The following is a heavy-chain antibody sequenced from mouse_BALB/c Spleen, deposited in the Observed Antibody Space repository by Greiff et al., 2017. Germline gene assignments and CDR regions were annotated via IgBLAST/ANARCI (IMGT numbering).Heavy chain of an antibody. D-gene: IGHD2-2*01. CDR2: ISYSGST. CDR3: ARNGYPAWFAY. Sequence: EVQLQESGPGLVKPSQSLSLTCTVTGYSITSDYAWNWIRQFPGNKLEWMGYISYSGSTSYNPSLKSRISITRDTSKNQFFLQLNSVTTEDTATYYCARNGYPAWFAYWGQGTLVTVSA. CDR1: GYSITSDYA. V-gene: IGHV3-2*02. J-gene: IGHJ3*01.